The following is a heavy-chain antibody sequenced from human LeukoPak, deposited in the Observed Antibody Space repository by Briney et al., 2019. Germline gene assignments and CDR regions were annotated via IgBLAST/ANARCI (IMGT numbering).Heavy chain of an antibody. CDR2: ISSSTSNI. D-gene: IGHD6-13*01. J-gene: IGHJ4*02. CDR1: GFTFSTSG. V-gene: IGHV3-48*02. Sequence: QPGGSLRLSCAASGFTFSTSGMNWVRQAPGKGLEWASYISSSTSNIYHSDSVRGRFTISRDNAKNSLFLQMNSLRDEDTAVYYCARVTGVGSTLSHNYFDYWGQGTRVTASP. CDR3: ARVTGVGSTLSHNYFDY.